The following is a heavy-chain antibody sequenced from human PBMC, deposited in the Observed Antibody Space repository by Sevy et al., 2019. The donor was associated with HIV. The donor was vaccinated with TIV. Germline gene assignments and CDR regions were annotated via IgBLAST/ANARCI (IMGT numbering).Heavy chain of an antibody. V-gene: IGHV3-30*04. CDR2: ISYDGSNK. Sequence: GGSLRLSCAASGFTFSSYAMHWVRQAPGKGLEWVAVISYDGSNKYYADSVKGGFTISRDNSKNTVYLQMNSLRAEDTAGYYCAGDRRSGYCSSTSCSLFDYWGQGTLVTVSS. D-gene: IGHD2-2*01. CDR1: GFTFSSYA. J-gene: IGHJ4*02. CDR3: AGDRRSGYCSSTSCSLFDY.